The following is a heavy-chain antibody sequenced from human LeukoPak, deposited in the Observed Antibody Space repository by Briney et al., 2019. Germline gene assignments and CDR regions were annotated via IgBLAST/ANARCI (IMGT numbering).Heavy chain of an antibody. V-gene: IGHV3-74*01. J-gene: IGHJ4*02. CDR1: GFTFSSYW. CDR3: AENYYDSSGYFGY. CDR2: INSDGSST. Sequence: WESLRLSCAASGFTFSSYWMHWVRQAPGPGMVWVSRINSDGSSTSYADSVKGRFTISRDNAKNTLHLQMNSLRAEDTAVYYCAENYYDSSGYFGYWGQGTPVTASS. D-gene: IGHD3-22*01.